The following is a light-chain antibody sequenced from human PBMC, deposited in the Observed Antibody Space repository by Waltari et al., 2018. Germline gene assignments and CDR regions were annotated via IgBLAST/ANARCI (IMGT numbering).Light chain of an antibody. CDR2: VTSDGSH. Sequence: QLVLTQSPSASASLGASVKITCTLSSGHSSNVVAWHQQQPEKGPRYLTKVTSDGSHSKGDGIPDRCSGSSSGAERYLTISSLQSDDEADYYCQTWGTGIWVFGGGTRLTVL. J-gene: IGLJ3*02. V-gene: IGLV4-69*01. CDR3: QTWGTGIWV. CDR1: SGHSSNV.